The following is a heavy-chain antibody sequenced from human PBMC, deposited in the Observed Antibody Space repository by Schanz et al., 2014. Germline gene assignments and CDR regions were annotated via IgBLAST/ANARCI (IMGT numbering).Heavy chain of an antibody. CDR3: ARGPSQGYSYGHNIGAYYYGMDV. D-gene: IGHD5-18*01. V-gene: IGHV1-69*04. CDR1: GYTFTRSG. Sequence: QVQLVQSGGEVKTPGASVKVSCKASGYTFTRSGISWVRQAPGQGLEWMGRIIPVLAIADYAQKFQGRVTITADKSTSTASMELSSLRSEDTAVYYCARGPSQGYSYGHNIGAYYYGMDVWGQGTTVTVSS. J-gene: IGHJ6*02. CDR2: IIPVLAIA.